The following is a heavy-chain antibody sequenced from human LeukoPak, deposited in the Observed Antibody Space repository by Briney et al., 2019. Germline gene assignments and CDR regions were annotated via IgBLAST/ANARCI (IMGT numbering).Heavy chain of an antibody. V-gene: IGHV3-7*03. J-gene: IGHJ4*02. CDR3: ARDRESNWYPFLDC. CDR1: GFTFGTYW. Sequence: PGESLRLSCSGSGFTFGTYWMSWVRQAPGKGLEWVANIKPDGGQKYYVDSVKGRFTISRDNAKNSLYLQMDSLRAEDTAVYFCARDRESNWYPFLDCWGQGTLVTVSS. D-gene: IGHD1-20*01. CDR2: IKPDGGQK.